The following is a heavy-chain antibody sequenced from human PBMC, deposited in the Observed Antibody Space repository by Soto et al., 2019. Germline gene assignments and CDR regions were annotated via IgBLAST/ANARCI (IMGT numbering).Heavy chain of an antibody. Sequence: GGSLRLSCAASGFTFSNAWMSWVRQAPGKGLEWVGRIKSKTDGGTTDYAAPVKGRFTISRDDSKNTLYLQMNSLKTEATAVYYCTTERFPPAVLPVVTRRSYWGQGTLVTVSS. CDR1: GFTFSNAW. CDR3: TTERFPPAVLPVVTRRSY. V-gene: IGHV3-15*01. CDR2: IKSKTDGGTT. D-gene: IGHD2-21*02. J-gene: IGHJ4*02.